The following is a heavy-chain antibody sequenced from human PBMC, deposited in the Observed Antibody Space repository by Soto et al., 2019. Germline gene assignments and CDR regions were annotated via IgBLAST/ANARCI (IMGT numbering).Heavy chain of an antibody. CDR1: GYTFTSYG. CDR2: ISAYNGNT. J-gene: IGHJ3*02. Sequence: ASVKVSCKASGYTFTSYGISWVRQAPGQGLEWMGWISAYNGNTNYAQKLQGRVTMTTDTSTSTAYMELRSLRSDDTAVYYCARDPYYYDSSGFDAFDIWGQGTMVTVSS. CDR3: ARDPYYYDSSGFDAFDI. V-gene: IGHV1-18*01. D-gene: IGHD3-22*01.